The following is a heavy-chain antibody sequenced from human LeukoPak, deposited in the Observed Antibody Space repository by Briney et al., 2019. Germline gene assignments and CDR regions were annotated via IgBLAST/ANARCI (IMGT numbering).Heavy chain of an antibody. CDR2: IYYSGST. V-gene: IGHV4-59*01. J-gene: IGHJ4*02. CDR3: ARGESRDGYNHDY. D-gene: IGHD5-12*01. Sequence: SETLSLTCSVSGGSISSYYWSWIRQPPGKGLEWLGYIYYSGSTNYNPSLKSRVTISVDTSKNQFSLKLSSVTAADTAVYYCARGESRDGYNHDYWGQGTLVTVSS. CDR1: GGSISSYY.